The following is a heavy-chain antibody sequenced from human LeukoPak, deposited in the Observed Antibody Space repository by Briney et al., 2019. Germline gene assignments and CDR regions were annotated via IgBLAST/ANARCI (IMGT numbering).Heavy chain of an antibody. CDR3: ARASLLSSPYSYSPFDY. D-gene: IGHD2-15*01. V-gene: IGHV4-34*01. CDR2: INHSGST. CDR1: GGSFSGYY. J-gene: IGHJ4*02. Sequence: SETPSLTCAVYGGSFSGYYWSWIRQPPGKGLEWIGEINHSGSTNYNPSLKSRVTISVDTSKNQFSLKLSSVTAADTAVYYCARASLLSSPYSYSPFDYWGQGTLVTVSS.